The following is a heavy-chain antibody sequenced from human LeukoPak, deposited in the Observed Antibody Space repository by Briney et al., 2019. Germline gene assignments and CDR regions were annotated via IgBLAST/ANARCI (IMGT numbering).Heavy chain of an antibody. J-gene: IGHJ6*02. CDR2: IYYSGST. CDR1: GGSISSGDYY. V-gene: IGHV4-30-4*01. Sequence: PSQTLSLTCTVSGGSISSGDYYWSWIRQPPGKGLEWIGYIYYSGSTYYNPSLKSRVTISVDTSKNQLSLKLSSVTAADTAEYYCARDYGSGSYSGTYYYYGMDVWGQGTTVTVSS. CDR3: ARDYGSGSYSGTYYYYGMDV. D-gene: IGHD3-10*01.